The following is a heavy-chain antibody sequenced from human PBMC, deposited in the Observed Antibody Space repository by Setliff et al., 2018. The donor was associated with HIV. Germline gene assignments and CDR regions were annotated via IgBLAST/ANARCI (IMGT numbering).Heavy chain of an antibody. CDR2: IHYSGAT. J-gene: IGHJ6*03. CDR1: GGPISSYY. CDR3: ARSHYYYYYMDV. V-gene: IGHV4-59*08. Sequence: KPSETLSLTCTVSGGPISSYYWSWIRQPPGKGLEWIGYIHYSGATNYNPSLKSRVTISLDTSRTQFPLKLSSVTAADTAVYYCARSHYYYYYMDVWGKGTTVTVSS.